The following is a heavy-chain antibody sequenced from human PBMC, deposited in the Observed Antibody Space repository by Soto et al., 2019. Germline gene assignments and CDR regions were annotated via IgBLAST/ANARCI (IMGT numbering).Heavy chain of an antibody. CDR2: IIPIFGTA. J-gene: IGHJ3*02. V-gene: IGHV1-69*01. Sequence: QVQLVQSGAEVKKPGSSVKVSCKASGGTFSSYAISWVRQAPGQGLEWMGGIIPIFGTANYAQKFQGRVTITADESTSTAYMELSSLRSEDTAVYYCARVIRQHLNWNDASDIWGQGTMVTVSS. CDR3: ARVIRQHLNWNDASDI. CDR1: GGTFSSYA. D-gene: IGHD1-20*01.